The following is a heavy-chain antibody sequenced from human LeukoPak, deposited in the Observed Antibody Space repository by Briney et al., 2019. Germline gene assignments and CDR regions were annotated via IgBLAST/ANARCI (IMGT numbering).Heavy chain of an antibody. CDR1: GFTFSRYW. CDR2: INTDGSVT. J-gene: IGHJ4*02. CDR3: TRGFWGWEVDF. V-gene: IGHV3-74*03. Sequence: EGSLRLSCAASGFTFSRYWMHWVRHAPGEGLVWVSRINTDGSVTEYADSVKGRFTISRDNAKNTLYLQMNSLRVEDTAVYYCTRGFWGWEVDFWGQGTLVTVST. D-gene: IGHD3-16*01.